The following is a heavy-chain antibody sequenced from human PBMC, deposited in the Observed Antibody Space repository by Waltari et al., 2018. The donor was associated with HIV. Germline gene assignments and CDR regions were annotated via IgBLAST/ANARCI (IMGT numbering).Heavy chain of an antibody. Sequence: QVQLVQSGAEVKKPGSSVTVSCKASGGTFSSHAICWVRQAPGQGLEWMGGIIPIFGTANYAQKFQGRVTITADESMGTAYMELSSLRSEDTAVYYCARLPQRGGGSYYYYGMDVWGQGTTVTVSS. CDR1: GGTFSSHA. CDR3: ARLPQRGGGSYYYYGMDV. V-gene: IGHV1-69*12. D-gene: IGHD2-15*01. CDR2: IIPIFGTA. J-gene: IGHJ6*02.